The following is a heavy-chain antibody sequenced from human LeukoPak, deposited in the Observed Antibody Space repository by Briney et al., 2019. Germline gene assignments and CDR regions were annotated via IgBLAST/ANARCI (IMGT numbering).Heavy chain of an antibody. CDR2: ISSSSTI. CDR1: GFTFGRYS. CDR3: ARALGAPTNGMGIVVLRPDYGMDV. D-gene: IGHD2-2*03. V-gene: IGHV3-48*01. Sequence: GGSLRLSCAASGFTFGRYSMNWVRQAPGKGLEWVSYISSSSTIYYADSVKGRFTISRDNAKNSLYLQMNSLRAEDTAVYYCARALGAPTNGMGIVVLRPDYGMDVWGQGTTVIVSS. J-gene: IGHJ6*02.